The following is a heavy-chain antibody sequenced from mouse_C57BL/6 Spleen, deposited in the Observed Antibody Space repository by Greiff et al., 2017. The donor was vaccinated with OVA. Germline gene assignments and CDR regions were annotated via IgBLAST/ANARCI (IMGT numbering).Heavy chain of an antibody. V-gene: IGHV1-53*01. D-gene: IGHD2-10*01. J-gene: IGHJ3*01. CDR1: GYTFTSYW. Sequence: QVHVKQPGTELVKPGASVKLSCKASGYTFTSYWMHWVKQRPGQGLEWIGNINPSNGGTNYNEKFKSKATLTVEKSSSTAYMQLSSLASEDSAVYYCARSSYYGNYGGWFAYWGQGTLVTVSA. CDR2: INPSNGGT. CDR3: ARSSYYGNYGGWFAY.